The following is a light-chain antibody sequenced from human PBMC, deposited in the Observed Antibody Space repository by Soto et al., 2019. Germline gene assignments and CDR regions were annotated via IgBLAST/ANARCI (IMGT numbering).Light chain of an antibody. Sequence: QSALTQPPSASGSPGQSVTISCTGTSSDVGAYNYVSWYQQLPGKAPKLMIYEVNKRPSGVPARFSGSKSGNTASLTVSGLQDEDEADYFCSAYVGNNNLVFGGGTKVTVL. CDR1: SSDVGAYNY. V-gene: IGLV2-8*01. CDR3: SAYVGNNNLV. CDR2: EVN. J-gene: IGLJ2*01.